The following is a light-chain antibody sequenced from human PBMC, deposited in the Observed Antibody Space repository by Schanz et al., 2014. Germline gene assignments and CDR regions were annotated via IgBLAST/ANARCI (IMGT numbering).Light chain of an antibody. CDR3: SSYTSPSTFP. CDR1: SSDVGDHNY. CDR2: DVT. Sequence: QSALTQPASVSGSPGQSITISCTGTSSDVGDHNYVSWYQQHPGKAPKLMIYDVTNRPSGVSNRFSGSKSGNTASLTISGLQAEDEADYYCSSYTSPSTFPFGGGTKLTVL. V-gene: IGLV2-14*01. J-gene: IGLJ2*01.